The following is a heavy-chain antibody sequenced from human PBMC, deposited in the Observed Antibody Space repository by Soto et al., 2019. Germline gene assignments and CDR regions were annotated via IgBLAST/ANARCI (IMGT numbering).Heavy chain of an antibody. CDR1: GYTFTGYY. J-gene: IGHJ6*02. D-gene: IGHD7-27*01. V-gene: IGHV1-2*02. CDR2: INPNSGGT. Sequence: ASVKVSCKASGYTFTGYYMHWVRQAPGQGLEWMGWINPNSGGTNYAQKFQGRVTMTRDTSISTAYMELSRLRSDDTAVYYCARDLGSYYYYGMDIWGQGTTVTVSS. CDR3: ARDLGSYYYYGMDI.